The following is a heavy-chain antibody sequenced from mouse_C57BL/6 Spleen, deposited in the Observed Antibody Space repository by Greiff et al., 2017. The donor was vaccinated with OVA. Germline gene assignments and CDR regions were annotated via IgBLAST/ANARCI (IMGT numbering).Heavy chain of an antibody. V-gene: IGHV1-69*01. CDR1: GYTFTSYW. CDR3: ARGYDGTASWFAY. CDR2: IDPSDSYT. J-gene: IGHJ3*01. Sequence: QVQLQQSGAELVMPGASVKLSCKASGYTFTSYWMHWVKQRPGQGLEWIGEIDPSDSYTNYNQKFKGNSTLTVDKSSSTAYMQLSSLTSEDSAVYYCARGYDGTASWFAYWGQGTLVTVSA. D-gene: IGHD2-2*01.